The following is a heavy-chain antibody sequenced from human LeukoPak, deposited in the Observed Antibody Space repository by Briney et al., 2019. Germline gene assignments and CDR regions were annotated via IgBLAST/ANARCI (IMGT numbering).Heavy chain of an antibody. CDR1: GFTFDDYA. CDR2: ISWNSGSI. D-gene: IGHD6-13*01. V-gene: IGHV3-9*01. Sequence: PGRSLRLSCAASGFTFDDYAMHWVRQAPGKGLEWVSGISWNSGSIGYADSVKGRFTISRDNAKNSLYLQMNSLRAEDTALYYCAKDLLLGIAAAALDYWGQGTLVTVSS. CDR3: AKDLLLGIAAAALDY. J-gene: IGHJ4*02.